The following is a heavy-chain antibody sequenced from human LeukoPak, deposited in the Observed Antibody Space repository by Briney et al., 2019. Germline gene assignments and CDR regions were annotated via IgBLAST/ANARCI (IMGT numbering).Heavy chain of an antibody. CDR2: IYYSGST. D-gene: IGHD1-26*01. CDR3: ARSGRGLATRFDP. CDR1: GGSISSGGYY. V-gene: IGHV4-31*03. J-gene: IGHJ5*02. Sequence: SQTLSLTCTVSGGSISSGGYYWSWIRQHPGKGLEWIGYIYYSGSTYYNPSLKSRVTISVDTSKNQFSLKLSSVTAADTAVYYCARSGRGLATRFDPWGQGILVTVSS.